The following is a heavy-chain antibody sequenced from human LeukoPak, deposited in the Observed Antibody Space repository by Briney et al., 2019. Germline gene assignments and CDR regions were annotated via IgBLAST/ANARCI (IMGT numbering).Heavy chain of an antibody. CDR1: GFTVSGNY. Sequence: PGGSLRLSCAASGFTVSGNYMSWVRQAPGKGLEWVSVIYSGGGTFYADSVKGRFTISRDNSKNTLYLQMNSLRAEDTAVYYCAKDLSGKFETKGLDYWGQGTLVTVSS. CDR3: AKDLSGKFETKGLDY. J-gene: IGHJ4*02. CDR2: IYSGGGT. D-gene: IGHD2-8*01. V-gene: IGHV3-53*05.